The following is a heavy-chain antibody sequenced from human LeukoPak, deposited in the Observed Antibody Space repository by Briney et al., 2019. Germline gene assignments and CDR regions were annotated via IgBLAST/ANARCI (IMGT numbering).Heavy chain of an antibody. CDR3: ARATTVTTSPSGYFDY. V-gene: IGHV3-7*04. CDR2: IKQDGSEK. J-gene: IGHJ4*02. CDR1: GFTFSSYW. Sequence: GGALRLSCAASGFTFSSYWMSWVRQAPGKGLEWVANIKQDGSEKYYVDSVKGQFTITRDNAKNSLYLQMNSLRAEDTAVSCWARATTVTTSPSGYFDYWGQGTLVTVSS. D-gene: IGHD4-17*01.